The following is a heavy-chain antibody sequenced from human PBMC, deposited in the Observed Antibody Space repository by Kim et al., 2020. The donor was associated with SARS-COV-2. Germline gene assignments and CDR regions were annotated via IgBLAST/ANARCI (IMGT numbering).Heavy chain of an antibody. CDR3: ARASHPKYYYYGMDV. CDR1: GFTFSDYY. CDR2: ISSSGSTI. J-gene: IGHJ6*02. Sequence: GGSLRLSCAASGFTFSDYYMSWIRQAPGKGLEWVSYISSSGSTIYYADSVKGRFTISRDNAKNSLYLQMNSLRAEDTAVYYCARASHPKYYYYGMDVWGQGTTVTVSS. V-gene: IGHV3-11*01.